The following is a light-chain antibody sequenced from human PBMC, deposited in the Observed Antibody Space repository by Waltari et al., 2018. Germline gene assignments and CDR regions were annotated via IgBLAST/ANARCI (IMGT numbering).Light chain of an antibody. CDR2: DVV. Sequence: QSALTQPRSVSGSPGQSVTISCSGTSSDVGNYNFVSWYQQHPGKAPKLLIYDVVKRPSGVPDRFSGSKSGNSASLTISGLQTEDEADYYCCSYAGSYTFVFGGGTQLTVL. V-gene: IGLV2-11*01. CDR3: CSYAGSYTFV. J-gene: IGLJ7*01. CDR1: SSDVGNYNF.